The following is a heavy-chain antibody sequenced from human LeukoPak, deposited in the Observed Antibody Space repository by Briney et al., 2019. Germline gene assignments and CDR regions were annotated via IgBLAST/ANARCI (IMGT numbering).Heavy chain of an antibody. D-gene: IGHD2-21*02. CDR1: GFTFSSYE. Sequence: GGSLRLSCAASGFTFSSYEMNWVRQAPGKGLEWVSSISSGGRSIDLADSVKGRFTISRDNAKNSLYLQMNSLRAEDTAVYFCARDYFYCGGDCFVDYWGQGTLVTVSS. J-gene: IGHJ4*02. CDR3: ARDYFYCGGDCFVDY. V-gene: IGHV3-48*03. CDR2: ISSGGRSI.